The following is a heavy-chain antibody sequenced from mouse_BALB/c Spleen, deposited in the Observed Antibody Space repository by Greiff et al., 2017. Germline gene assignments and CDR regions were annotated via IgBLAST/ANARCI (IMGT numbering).Heavy chain of an antibody. Sequence: EVQRVESGGDLVKPGGSLKLSCAASGFTFSSYGMSWVRQTPDKRLEWVATISSGGSYTYYPDSVKGRFTISRDNAKNTLYLQMSSLKSEDTAMYYCARLITKVVATNAMDYWGQGTSVTVSS. CDR3: ARLITKVVATNAMDY. J-gene: IGHJ4*01. V-gene: IGHV5-6*01. CDR2: ISSGGSYT. CDR1: GFTFSSYG. D-gene: IGHD1-1*01.